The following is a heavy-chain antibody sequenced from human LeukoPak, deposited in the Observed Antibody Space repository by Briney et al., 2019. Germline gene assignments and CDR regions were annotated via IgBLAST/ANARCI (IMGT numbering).Heavy chain of an antibody. V-gene: IGHV3-48*02. J-gene: IGHJ3*02. D-gene: IGHD1-26*01. CDR3: ARDESGDYYRIPAFDI. CDR2: ISSGSSTI. CDR1: GFTFSSYA. Sequence: GGSLRLSCAASGFTFSSYAMSWVRQAPGKGLEWVSYISSGSSTIYYADSVKGRFTISRDNAKNSLYLQMNSLRDEDTAVYYCARDESGDYYRIPAFDIWGQGTMVTVSS.